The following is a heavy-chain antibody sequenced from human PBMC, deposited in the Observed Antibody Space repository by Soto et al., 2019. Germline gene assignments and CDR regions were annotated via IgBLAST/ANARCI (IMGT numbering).Heavy chain of an antibody. V-gene: IGHV5-51*01. CDR3: ARLVVRGVYYYYGMDV. D-gene: IGHD3-10*01. CDR1: GYSFTSYW. J-gene: IGHJ6*02. Sequence: GESLKISCKGSGYSFTSYWIGWVRQMPGKGLEWMGIIYPGDSDTRYSPSFQGQVTISADKSISTAYLQWSSLKASDTAMYYCARLVVRGVYYYYGMDVWGQGTTVTVSS. CDR2: IYPGDSDT.